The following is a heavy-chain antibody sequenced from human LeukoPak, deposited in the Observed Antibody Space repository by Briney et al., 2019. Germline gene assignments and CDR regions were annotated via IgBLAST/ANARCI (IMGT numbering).Heavy chain of an antibody. CDR3: ARGCSGGSCYSDYYYYYMDV. D-gene: IGHD2-15*01. CDR2: ISSSGSTI. CDR1: GFTFSSYE. V-gene: IGHV3-48*03. Sequence: GGSLRLSCAASGFTFSSYEINWVRQAPGKGLEWVSYISSSGSTIFYADSVKGRFTICRDNAKNSLYLQMNSLRAEDTAVYYCARGCSGGSCYSDYYYYYMDVWGKGTTVTIS. J-gene: IGHJ6*03.